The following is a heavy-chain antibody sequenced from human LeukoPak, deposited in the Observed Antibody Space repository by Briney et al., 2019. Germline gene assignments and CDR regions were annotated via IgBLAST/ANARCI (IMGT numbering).Heavy chain of an antibody. Sequence: ASVKVSCKASGYAFTNYNIDWARQAPGQGLEWMGWINPNSGGTNYAQKFQGRVTMTRDTSISTAYMELSRLRSDDTAVYYCARDSRSEWLFDYWGQGTLVTVSS. V-gene: IGHV1-2*02. CDR2: INPNSGGT. CDR3: ARDSRSEWLFDY. J-gene: IGHJ4*02. CDR1: GYAFTNYN. D-gene: IGHD3-3*01.